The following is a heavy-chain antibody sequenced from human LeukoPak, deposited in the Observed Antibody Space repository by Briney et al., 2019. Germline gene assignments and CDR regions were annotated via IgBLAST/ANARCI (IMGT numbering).Heavy chain of an antibody. CDR2: IYYSGST. J-gene: IGHJ4*02. D-gene: IGHD5-18*01. CDR1: GGSISSSSYY. V-gene: IGHV4-39*01. Sequence: PSETLSLTCTVSGGSISSSSYYWGWIRQPPGKGLEWIGSIYYSGSTYYNPSLKSRVTISVDTSKNQFSLELSSVTAADTAVYYCASSSYGDGDYRGQGTLVTVSS. CDR3: ASSSYGDGDY.